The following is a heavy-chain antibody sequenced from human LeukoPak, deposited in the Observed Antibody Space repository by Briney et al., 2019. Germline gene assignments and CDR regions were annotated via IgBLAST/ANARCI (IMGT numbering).Heavy chain of an antibody. Sequence: PSETLSLTCAVYGGSFSGYYWSWIRQPPGKGLEWIGEINHSGSTNYNPSLKSRVTISVDTSKNQFSLKLSSVTAADTAVYYCARENRNYDFWSGPYYYYYGMDVWGQGTTVTVSS. V-gene: IGHV4-34*01. CDR2: INHSGST. D-gene: IGHD3-3*01. CDR3: ARENRNYDFWSGPYYYYYGMDV. CDR1: GGSFSGYY. J-gene: IGHJ6*02.